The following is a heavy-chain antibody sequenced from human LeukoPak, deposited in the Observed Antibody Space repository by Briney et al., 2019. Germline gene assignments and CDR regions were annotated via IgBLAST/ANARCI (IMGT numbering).Heavy chain of an antibody. Sequence: SQTLSLTCTVSGCSISSGTYYWSWIRQHPGKGLEWIGYIYYSGSTYNNPSLKTRLTISVDTSKNQFSLKMSSVTAADTAMYYCARMDGDYYGSGTDYFDCWGQGALVTVSS. CDR2: IYYSGST. J-gene: IGHJ4*01. CDR3: ARMDGDYYGSGTDYFDC. CDR1: GCSISSGTYY. V-gene: IGHV4-31*03. D-gene: IGHD3-10*01.